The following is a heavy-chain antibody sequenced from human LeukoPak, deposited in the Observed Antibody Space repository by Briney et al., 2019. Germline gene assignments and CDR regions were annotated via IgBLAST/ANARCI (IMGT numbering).Heavy chain of an antibody. CDR3: ARYGSGSYSDDHFQH. CDR1: GGSISSYY. Sequence: SETLSLTCTVSGGSISSYYWSWIRQPPGKGLEWIGYIYYSGSTKYNPSLKSRVTISVDTSKNQFSLKLTSVTAADTAVYYCARYGSGSYSDDHFQHWGQGTLVTVSS. J-gene: IGHJ1*01. CDR2: IYYSGST. D-gene: IGHD3-10*01. V-gene: IGHV4-59*08.